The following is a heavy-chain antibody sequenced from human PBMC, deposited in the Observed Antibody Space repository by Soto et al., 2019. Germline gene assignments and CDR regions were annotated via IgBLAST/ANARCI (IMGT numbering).Heavy chain of an antibody. CDR3: ARDSTVIYDFWSGYYNWFAP. V-gene: IGHV1-46*03. CDR1: GYTFTSYY. CDR2: INPSGGST. J-gene: IGHJ5*02. Sequence: GASVKVSCKASGYTFTSYYMHWVRQAPGQGLEWMGIINPSGGSTSYAQKFQGRVTMTRDTSTSTVYMELSSLRSEDTAVYYCARDSTVIYDFWSGYYNWFAPWGQGTLVTVSS. D-gene: IGHD3-3*01.